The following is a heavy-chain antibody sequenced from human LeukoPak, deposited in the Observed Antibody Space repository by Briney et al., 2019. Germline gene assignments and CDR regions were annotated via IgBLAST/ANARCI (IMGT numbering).Heavy chain of an antibody. CDR3: AIRRGYSGYDY. V-gene: IGHV4-4*02. Sequence: PSETLSLTCAVSGGSISSSNWWIWIRQPPGKGLEWIGEINQSGYNNYNPSLKSRVTILAEMSKNQFSLRLSSVTAADTAVYYCAIRRGYSGYDYWGQGTLVTVSS. CDR2: INQSGYN. CDR1: GGSISSSNW. D-gene: IGHD5-12*01. J-gene: IGHJ4*02.